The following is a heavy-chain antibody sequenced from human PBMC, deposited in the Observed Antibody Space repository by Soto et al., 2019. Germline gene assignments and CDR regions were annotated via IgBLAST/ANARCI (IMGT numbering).Heavy chain of an antibody. V-gene: IGHV1-69*02. CDR1: VGTFSSYT. D-gene: IGHD1-1*01. J-gene: IGHJ4*02. CDR2: IIPILGIA. CDR3: AMEEAARDY. Sequence: SVTVSCKDSVGTFSSYTISWVRQAPGQGLEWMGRIIPILGIANYAQKFQGRVTITADKSTSTAYMELSSLRSEDTAVYYCAMEEAARDYWGQGTLVTVSS.